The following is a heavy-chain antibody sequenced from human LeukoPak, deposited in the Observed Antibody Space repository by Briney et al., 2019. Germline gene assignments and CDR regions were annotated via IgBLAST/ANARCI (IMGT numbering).Heavy chain of an antibody. V-gene: IGHV4-59*01. CDR2: IYNNGNT. Sequence: PSETLSLTCTVSGGSISSYYWSWIRQPPGKGLEWIGYIYNNGNTNYNPSLKSRVTISIDTSKRQISLKLSSVTAADTAMYYCVRDILSTGSSDDSWGQGTLVTVSS. CDR1: GGSISSYY. CDR3: VRDILSTGSSDDS. J-gene: IGHJ4*02. D-gene: IGHD1-26*01.